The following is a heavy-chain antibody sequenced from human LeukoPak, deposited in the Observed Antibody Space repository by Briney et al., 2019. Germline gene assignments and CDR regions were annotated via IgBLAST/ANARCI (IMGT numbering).Heavy chain of an antibody. CDR2: IRSKAYGETI. CDR3: TAPPLYGDYFLPPFDY. CDR1: GFTFSDYG. J-gene: IGHJ4*02. Sequence: TGGSLRLSCAASGFTFSDYGMHWVRQAPGMGLEWVGFIRSKAYGETIEYAASVKGRFTISRDDSKSIAYLQMNSLKTEDTAVYFCTAPPLYGDYFLPPFDYWGQGTLVSVSS. V-gene: IGHV3-49*04. D-gene: IGHD4-17*01.